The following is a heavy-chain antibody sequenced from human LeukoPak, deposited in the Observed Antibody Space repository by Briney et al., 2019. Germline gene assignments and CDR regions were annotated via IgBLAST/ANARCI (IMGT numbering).Heavy chain of an antibody. Sequence: GVLRLSCAASGFTFSSYSMNWVRQAPGRGLEWVSSISSSSSYIYYADSVKGRFTISRDNAKNSPYLQMNSLRAEDTAVYYCARSYSSSWYRTWGQGTLVTVSS. CDR3: ARSYSSSWYRT. D-gene: IGHD6-13*01. J-gene: IGHJ4*02. V-gene: IGHV3-21*01. CDR2: ISSSSSYI. CDR1: GFTFSSYS.